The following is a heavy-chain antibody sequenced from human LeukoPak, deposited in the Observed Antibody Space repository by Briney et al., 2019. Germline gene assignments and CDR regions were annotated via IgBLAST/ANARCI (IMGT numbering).Heavy chain of an antibody. V-gene: IGHV3-21*01. J-gene: IGHJ3*02. CDR1: GFTFSGYS. D-gene: IGHD6-19*01. CDR3: ARHVYSSGWGAFDI. CDR2: ISRSATYL. Sequence: VKPGGSLRLSCAASGFTFSGYSMNWVRPAPGKGLEWVSSISRSATYLYYADSLQGRFTVSRDDAKSSLYLQMNSLSAEDTAVYYCARHVYSSGWGAFDIWGQGTMVTVSS.